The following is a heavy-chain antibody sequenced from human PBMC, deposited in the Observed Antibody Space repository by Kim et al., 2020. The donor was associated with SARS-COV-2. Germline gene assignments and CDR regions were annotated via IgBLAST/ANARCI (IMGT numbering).Heavy chain of an antibody. D-gene: IGHD6-13*01. J-gene: IGHJ4*02. Sequence: SETLSLTCAVYGGSFSGYYWSWIRQPPGKGLEWIGEINHSGSTNYNPSLKSRVTISVDTSKNQFSLKLSSVTAADTAVYYCARGRYSSSSFDYWGQGTLV. CDR3: ARGRYSSSSFDY. V-gene: IGHV4-34*01. CDR2: INHSGST. CDR1: GGSFSGYY.